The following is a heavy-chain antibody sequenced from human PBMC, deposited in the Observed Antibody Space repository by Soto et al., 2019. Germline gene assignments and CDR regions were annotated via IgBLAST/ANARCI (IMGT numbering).Heavy chain of an antibody. Sequence: EMQLVESEGGLVQPGESLRLSCAASGFTFSAYSMNWVRQAPGKGLEWISYITGSSATIYYADSVKGRFTISRDNAKNSLYLQMNSLRDEDTAIYFCARDNGMAGSFDPWGQGTLVTVSS. V-gene: IGHV3-48*02. J-gene: IGHJ5*02. CDR2: ITGSSATI. D-gene: IGHD2-8*01. CDR3: ARDNGMAGSFDP. CDR1: GFTFSAYS.